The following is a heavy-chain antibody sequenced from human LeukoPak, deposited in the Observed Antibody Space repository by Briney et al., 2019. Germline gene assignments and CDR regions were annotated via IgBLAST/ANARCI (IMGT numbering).Heavy chain of an antibody. CDR2: IYPGDCDT. CDR3: ARHPNLYYYDSSGYSPLVDY. Sequence: GESLKLNCKGSGYSFTSYWIACLRQMPGKGLEWMGIIYPGDCDTRYSPSFQGHVTISADKSISTAYLQWSSLKASDTAMYYCARHPNLYYYDSSGYSPLVDYWGQGTLVTVSS. V-gene: IGHV5-51*01. J-gene: IGHJ4*02. CDR1: GYSFTSYW. D-gene: IGHD3-22*01.